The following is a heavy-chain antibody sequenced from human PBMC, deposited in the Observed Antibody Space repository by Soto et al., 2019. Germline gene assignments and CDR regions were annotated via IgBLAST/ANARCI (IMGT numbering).Heavy chain of an antibody. CDR1: GYTFTSYD. CDR2: MNPNSGNT. CDR3: ARGHLVGYDFWSGYYKDYYYYYMDV. D-gene: IGHD3-3*01. V-gene: IGHV1-8*01. Sequence: ASVKVSCKASGYTFTSYDINWVRQATGQGLEWMGWMNPNSGNTGYAQKFQGRVTMTRNTSISTAYMELSSLRSEDTAVYYCARGHLVGYDFWSGYYKDYYYYYMDVWGKGTTVTVSS. J-gene: IGHJ6*03.